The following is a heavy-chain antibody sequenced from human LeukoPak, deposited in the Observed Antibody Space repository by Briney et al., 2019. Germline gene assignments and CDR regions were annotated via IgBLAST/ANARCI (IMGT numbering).Heavy chain of an antibody. V-gene: IGHV1-69*04. CDR1: GGTFSSYA. Sequence: ASVKVSCTASGGTFSSYANSWVRQAPGQGLEWIGRIIPIFGIANYAQKFQGRVTITADKSTSTAYMELSSLRSEDTAVYYCARLSDCSGGSCYSYYYYGMDVWGQGTTVTVSS. CDR2: IIPIFGIA. J-gene: IGHJ6*02. CDR3: ARLSDCSGGSCYSYYYYGMDV. D-gene: IGHD2-15*01.